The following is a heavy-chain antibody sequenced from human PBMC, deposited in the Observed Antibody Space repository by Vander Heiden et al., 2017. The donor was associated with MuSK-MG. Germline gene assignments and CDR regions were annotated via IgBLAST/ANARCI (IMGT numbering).Heavy chain of an antibody. J-gene: IGHJ4*02. D-gene: IGHD1-26*01. V-gene: IGHV3-21*01. Sequence: EVQLVESGGGLVKPGGSLRLSCAASGFTFSSYSMNWVRQAPGKGLEWVSSISSSSSYIYYADSVKGRFTISRDNAKNSLYLQMNSLRAEDTAVYYCARGDEYSGSFDYWGQGTLVTVSS. CDR2: ISSSSSYI. CDR1: GFTFSSYS. CDR3: ARGDEYSGSFDY.